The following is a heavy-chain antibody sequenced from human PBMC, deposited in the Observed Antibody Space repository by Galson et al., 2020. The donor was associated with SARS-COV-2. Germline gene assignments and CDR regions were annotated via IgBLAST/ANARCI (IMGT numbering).Heavy chain of an antibody. CDR2: IQHAGSEN. Sequence: GGPLTLSCEASDFTFSNYLIHWLRQAPGKGLAWVANIQHAGSENYHVDSVKGRIPISRDNAKNPLFLQMNRLSAEDTAVYYCARGDEGYHGLFDYDFCFMDVWGRGTTGIVSS. J-gene: IGHJ6*03. CDR3: ARGDEGYHGLFDYDFCFMDV. CDR1: DFTFSNYL. V-gene: IGHV3-7*01. D-gene: IGHD2-2*01.